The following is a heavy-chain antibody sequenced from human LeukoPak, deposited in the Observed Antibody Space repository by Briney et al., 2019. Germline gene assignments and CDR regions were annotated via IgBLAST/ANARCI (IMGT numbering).Heavy chain of an antibody. CDR3: ARSVVRGVIALDY. CDR2: FSSSGTAI. CDR1: GFTFSSYD. J-gene: IGHJ4*02. V-gene: IGHV3-48*03. Sequence: GGSLRLSCAASGFTFSSYDMNWVRQAPGKGLEWVSYFSSSGTAIYYADSVKGRFTMSRDSAKNSLYLQMNSLIDEDTAVYYCARSVVRGVIALDYWGQGTLVTVSS. D-gene: IGHD3-10*01.